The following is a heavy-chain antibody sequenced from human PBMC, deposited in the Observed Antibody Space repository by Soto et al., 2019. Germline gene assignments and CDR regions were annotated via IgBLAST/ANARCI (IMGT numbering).Heavy chain of an antibody. Sequence: QVQLQESGPGLVKPSGTLSLTCAVSGGSISSSNWWSWVRQPPGKGLEWLGEFYHSGSTNYNPSLQCRVTRSVDKSKNQFSLKLSSVTAADTAVYYCARVWTTVTNWFDPWGQGTLVTVSS. V-gene: IGHV4-4*02. CDR1: GGSISSSNW. D-gene: IGHD4-17*01. J-gene: IGHJ5*02. CDR3: ARVWTTVTNWFDP. CDR2: FYHSGST.